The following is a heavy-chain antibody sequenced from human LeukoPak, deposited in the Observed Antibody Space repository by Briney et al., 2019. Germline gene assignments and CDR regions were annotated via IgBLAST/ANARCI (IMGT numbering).Heavy chain of an antibody. CDR2: IGTAGDT. CDR1: GFTFSSYD. V-gene: IGHV3-13*01. J-gene: IGHJ4*02. CDR3: AGAGDGYNLDY. Sequence: PGGSLRLSCAASGFTFSSYDMHWVRQATGKGLEWVSAIGTAGDTYYPGSVKGRFTISRENAKNSLYLQMNSLRAGDTAVYYCAGAGDGYNLDYWGQGTLVTVSS. D-gene: IGHD5-24*01.